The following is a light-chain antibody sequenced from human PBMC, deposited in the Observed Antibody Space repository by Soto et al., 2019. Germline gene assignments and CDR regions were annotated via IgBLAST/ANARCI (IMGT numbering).Light chain of an antibody. Sequence: QSALTQPASVSGSPGQSITISCTGTSSDVGGYNYVSWYQQHPGKAPKLMIYDVSNRPSGDSNRFSGSKSGNTASLTISGLHAEGEADYYCSSYTSSSPHVVFGGGTKLTVL. V-gene: IGLV2-14*01. CDR2: DVS. CDR1: SSDVGGYNY. CDR3: SSYTSSSPHVV. J-gene: IGLJ2*01.